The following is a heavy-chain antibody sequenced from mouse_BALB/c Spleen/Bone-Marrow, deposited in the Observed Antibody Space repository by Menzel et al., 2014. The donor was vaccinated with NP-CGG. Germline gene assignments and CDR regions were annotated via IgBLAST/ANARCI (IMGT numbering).Heavy chain of an antibody. J-gene: IGHJ4*01. CDR1: GFSLTNYG. CDR2: IWAGGST. Sequence: VQRVESGPGLVAPSQSLSISCTVSGFSLTNYGVHWVRQPPGKGLEWLGVIWAGGSTNYNSALMSSLSISKDNSKSQFFLKMNSLQTDDAAMYYCARITASAVGAMDYWGQGTSVTVSS. CDR3: ARITASAVGAMDY. D-gene: IGHD1-3*01. V-gene: IGHV2-9*02.